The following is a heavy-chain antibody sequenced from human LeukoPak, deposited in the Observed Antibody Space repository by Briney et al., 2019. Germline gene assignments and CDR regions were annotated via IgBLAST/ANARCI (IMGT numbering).Heavy chain of an antibody. CDR3: ARGAVRGPPSGY. CDR2: IYYSGST. D-gene: IGHD3-10*01. J-gene: IGHJ4*02. CDR1: GGSISSYY. Sequence: SETLSLTCTVSGGSISSYYWSWIRQPPGKGLEWIGYIYYSGSTNYNPSLKSRVTISVDTSKNQFSLKLSSVTAADTAVYYCARGAVRGPPSGYWGQGTLVTVSS. V-gene: IGHV4-59*01.